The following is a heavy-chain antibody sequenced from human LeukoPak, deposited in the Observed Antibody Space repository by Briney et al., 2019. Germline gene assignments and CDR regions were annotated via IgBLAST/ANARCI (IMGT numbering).Heavy chain of an antibody. J-gene: IGHJ4*02. V-gene: IGHV1-3*01. CDR2: INAGNGNT. D-gene: IGHD5-18*01. CDR1: GYTFTSYA. Sequence: ASVKVSCKASGYTFTSYAMHWVRQAPGQRLEWMGWINAGNGNTKYSQKFQGRVTITRDTSASTAYMELSSLRSEDTAVYYCARVDRYSYGTDYWGQGTLVTVSS. CDR3: ARVDRYSYGTDY.